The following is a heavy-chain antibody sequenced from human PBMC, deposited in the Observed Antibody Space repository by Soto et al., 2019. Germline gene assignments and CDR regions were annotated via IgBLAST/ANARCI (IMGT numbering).Heavy chain of an antibody. D-gene: IGHD2-15*01. CDR1: GGSISSYY. CDR2: IYYSGST. Sequence: SETLSLTCTFSGGSISSYYWSWIRQPPGKGLEWIGYIYYSGSTNYNPSLKSRVTISVDTSKNQFSLNLSSLTAADTAVYYCARRWGRTFDYWGQGTLVTVSS. CDR3: ARRWGRTFDY. J-gene: IGHJ4*02. V-gene: IGHV4-59*08.